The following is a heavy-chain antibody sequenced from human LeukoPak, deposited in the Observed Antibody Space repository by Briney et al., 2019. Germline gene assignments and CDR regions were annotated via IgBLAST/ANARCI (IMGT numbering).Heavy chain of an antibody. V-gene: IGHV3-7*01. J-gene: IGHJ4*02. CDR1: GFTFSSYW. Sequence: GGSLRLSCAASGFTFSSYWMSWVRQVPGKGLEWVANIKQDGSEKYYVDSVKGRFTISRDNAKNSLYLQMSSLRAEDTAVYYCAREAYGGNSLDYWGQGTLVTVSS. D-gene: IGHD4-23*01. CDR3: AREAYGGNSLDY. CDR2: IKQDGSEK.